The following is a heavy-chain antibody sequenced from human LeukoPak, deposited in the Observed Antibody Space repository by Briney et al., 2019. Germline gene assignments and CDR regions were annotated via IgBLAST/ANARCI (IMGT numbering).Heavy chain of an antibody. CDR3: AKPRDIDSWAFDV. J-gene: IGHJ3*01. Sequence: GGSLRLSCAASGFTFNNHDMHWVRQAPGKGLEWVAGISYDGRNKYYADSVKGRFTISRDNSKNTLNLQMNSLRTEDTAVYYCAKPRDIDSWAFDVWGQGTMVTVS. CDR1: GFTFNNHD. V-gene: IGHV3-30*18. CDR2: ISYDGRNK. D-gene: IGHD2-15*01.